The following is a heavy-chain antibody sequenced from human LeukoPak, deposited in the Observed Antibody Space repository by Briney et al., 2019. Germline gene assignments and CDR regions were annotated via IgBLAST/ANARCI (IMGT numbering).Heavy chain of an antibody. J-gene: IGHJ2*01. CDR1: GGSISSSNW. CDR2: IYHSGST. Sequence: SETLSLTCTVSGGSISSSNWWSWVRQPPGKGLEWIGEIYHSGSTNYNPSLKSRVTISVDKSKNQFSLKLSSVTAADTAVYYCARDSSSWSYWYFDLWGRGTLVTVSS. V-gene: IGHV4-4*02. D-gene: IGHD6-13*01. CDR3: ARDSSSWSYWYFDL.